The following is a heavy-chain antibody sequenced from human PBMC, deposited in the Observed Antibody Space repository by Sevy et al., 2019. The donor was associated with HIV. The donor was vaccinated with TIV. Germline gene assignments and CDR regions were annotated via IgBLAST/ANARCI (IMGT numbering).Heavy chain of an antibody. D-gene: IGHD3-22*01. J-gene: IGHJ4*02. CDR2: IKSKTDGGTT. Sequence: GGSLRLSCAASGFTFNNAWMNWVRQAPVKGLEWIGRIKSKTDGGTTDDAAPVKGRFTISRDDSKNTLYLQMNSLRTEDTAVYYCTNTYYYDSGGYYGIDYWGQGTLVTVSS. V-gene: IGHV3-15*01. CDR3: TNTYYYDSGGYYGIDY. CDR1: GFTFNNAW.